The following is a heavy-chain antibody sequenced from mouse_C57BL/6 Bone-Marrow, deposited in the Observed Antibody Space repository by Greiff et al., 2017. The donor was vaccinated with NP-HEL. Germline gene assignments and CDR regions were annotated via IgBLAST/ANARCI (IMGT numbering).Heavy chain of an antibody. D-gene: IGHD1-1*01. CDR1: GYTFTSYT. CDR3: ARAILRNYFDY. V-gene: IGHV1-4*01. CDR2: INPSSGYT. J-gene: IGHJ2*01. Sequence: QVQLQQSGAELARPGASVKMSCKASGYTFTSYTMHWVKQRPGKGLEWIGYINPSSGYTKYNQKFKDKATVTADKSSSTAYMQLSSLTSEDSAVYYCARAILRNYFDYWGQGTTLTVSS.